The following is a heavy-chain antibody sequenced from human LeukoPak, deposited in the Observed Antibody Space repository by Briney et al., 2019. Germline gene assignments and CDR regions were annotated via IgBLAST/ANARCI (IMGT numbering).Heavy chain of an antibody. CDR3: AREPWDSSGYYGVDY. CDR2: IYYSGST. V-gene: IGHV4-30-4*08. CDR1: GGSISSGDYY. D-gene: IGHD3-22*01. J-gene: IGHJ4*02. Sequence: PSETLSLTCTVSGGSISSGDYYWSWIRQPPGKGLEWIGYIYYSGSTYYNPSLKSRVTISVDTSKNQFSLKLSSVTAADTAVYYCAREPWDSSGYYGVDYWGQGTLVTVSS.